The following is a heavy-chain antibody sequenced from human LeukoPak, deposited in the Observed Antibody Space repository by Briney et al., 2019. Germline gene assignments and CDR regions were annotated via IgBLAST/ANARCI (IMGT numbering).Heavy chain of an antibody. CDR1: GFTFSNYW. CDR3: ANAIVLMVYAGYFDY. V-gene: IGHV3-7*03. J-gene: IGHJ4*02. D-gene: IGHD2-8*01. CDR2: IKQDGTEK. Sequence: GGSLRLSCAASGFTFSNYWMTWVRQAPGKGLEWVANIKQDGTEKYYVESVKGRCTISRDNAKSSLYLQMYSLRAEDTAVYYCANAIVLMVYAGYFDYWGQGTLVTVSS.